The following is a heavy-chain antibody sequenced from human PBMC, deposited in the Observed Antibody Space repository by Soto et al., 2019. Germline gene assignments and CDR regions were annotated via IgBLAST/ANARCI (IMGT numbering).Heavy chain of an antibody. CDR3: ARDRYYYDSSGYSPEPYFDY. J-gene: IGHJ4*02. CDR1: GGTFSSYA. CDR2: IIPIFGTA. D-gene: IGHD3-22*01. V-gene: IGHV1-69*13. Sequence: SVKVSCKASGGTFSSYAISWVRQAPGEGLEWMGGIIPIFGTANYAQKFQGRVTITADESTSTAYMELSSLRSEDTAVYYCARDRYYYDSSGYSPEPYFDYWGQGTLVTVSS.